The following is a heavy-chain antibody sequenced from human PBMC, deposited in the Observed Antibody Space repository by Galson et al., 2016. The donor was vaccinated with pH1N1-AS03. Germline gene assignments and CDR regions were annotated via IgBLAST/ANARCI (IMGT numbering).Heavy chain of an antibody. J-gene: IGHJ4*02. V-gene: IGHV3-21*03. CDR2: ISRSSTYI. D-gene: IGHD2-2*01. CDR3: ARTFPGRVVVVAAAMQEGPDY. CDR1: GFTFSGYS. Sequence: SLRLSCAASGFTFSGYSMNWFRRAPGKGLEWVSSISRSSTYIYYADSVKGRFTISRDNAKNSLFLQMHSLRAEDTAVYYCARTFPGRVVVVAAAMQEGPDYWGQGTLVTVSS.